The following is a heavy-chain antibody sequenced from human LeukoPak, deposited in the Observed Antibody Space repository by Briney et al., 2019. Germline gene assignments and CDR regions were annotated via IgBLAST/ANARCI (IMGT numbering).Heavy chain of an antibody. Sequence: GGSLRLSCAASGFTFNTYAMTWVRQAPGKGLEWVSAIGSRADTTDYADSVKGRFTISRDNSKNMLYLQMNGLRAEDTAVYYCARFRGSAKGDYWGQGTLVTVSS. CDR3: ARFRGSAKGDY. CDR2: IGSRADTT. CDR1: GFTFNTYA. J-gene: IGHJ4*02. D-gene: IGHD3-10*01. V-gene: IGHV3-23*01.